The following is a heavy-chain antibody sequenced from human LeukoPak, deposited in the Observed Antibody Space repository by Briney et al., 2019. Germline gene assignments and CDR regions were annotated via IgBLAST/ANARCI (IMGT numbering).Heavy chain of an antibody. CDR2: IWYDGSNK. D-gene: IGHD1-26*01. Sequence: PGRSLRLSCAASGFTFSSYGMHWVRQAPGKGLESVAVIWYDGSNKYYADSVKGRFTISRDNSKNTLYLQMNSLRAEDTAVYYCAKDQGGSYSYFDYWGQGTLVTVSS. J-gene: IGHJ4*02. V-gene: IGHV3-33*06. CDR3: AKDQGGSYSYFDY. CDR1: GFTFSSYG.